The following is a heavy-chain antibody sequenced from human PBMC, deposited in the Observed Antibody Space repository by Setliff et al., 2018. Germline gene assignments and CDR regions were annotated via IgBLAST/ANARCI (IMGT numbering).Heavy chain of an antibody. CDR2: IYHSGSA. CDR1: GDSISSGDYF. CDR3: ARSFSRREKFLLDY. V-gene: IGHV4-30-4*08. Sequence: TLSLTCTVSGDSISSGDYFWSWIRQPPGKGLEWIAYIYHSGSAYYNPSLKSRVTMSVDTSKNQFSLKVSSVTAADTAVYYCARSFSRREKFLLDYWGQGALVTVSS. J-gene: IGHJ4*02.